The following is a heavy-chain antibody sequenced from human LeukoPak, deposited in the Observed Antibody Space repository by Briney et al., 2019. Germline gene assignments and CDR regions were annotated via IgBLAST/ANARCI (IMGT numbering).Heavy chain of an antibody. CDR3: TLPPYYYYGMDV. CDR2: INSDGSST. V-gene: IGHV3-74*01. J-gene: IGHJ6*02. CDR1: GFTFNSYV. Sequence: PGGSLRLSCAASGFTFNSYVMSWVRQAPGKGLVWVSRINSDGSSTSYADSVKGRFTISRDNAKNTLYLQMNSLRAEDTAVYYCTLPPYYYYGMDVWGQGTTVTVSS.